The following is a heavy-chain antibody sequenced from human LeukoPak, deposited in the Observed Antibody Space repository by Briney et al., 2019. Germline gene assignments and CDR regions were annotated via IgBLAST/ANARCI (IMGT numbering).Heavy chain of an antibody. CDR2: IYTSGST. CDR3: ARGYSYGLWDS. CDR1: GGSISSGSYY. J-gene: IGHJ4*02. D-gene: IGHD5-18*01. V-gene: IGHV4-61*02. Sequence: MPSQTLSLTCTVSGGSISSGSYYWSWIRQPAGKGLEWIGRIYTSGSTNYNPSLKSRVTISVDTSKNQFSLKLSSVTAADTAVYYCARGYSYGLWDSWGQGTLVTVSS.